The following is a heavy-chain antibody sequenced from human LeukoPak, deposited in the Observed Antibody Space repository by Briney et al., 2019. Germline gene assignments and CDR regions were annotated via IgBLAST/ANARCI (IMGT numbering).Heavy chain of an antibody. CDR1: GFSFTGYY. V-gene: IGHV1-2*02. CDR2: MYFNSGAT. D-gene: IGHD5-12*01. J-gene: IGHJ3*01. CDR3: AREGSSGQDWCAFDV. Sequence: ASVRVSCKASGFSFTGYYVQWLRQAPGQGLEWVGWMYFNSGATRHAPKFQDRVTMTRDTSISTAYMELGSLRADDTAMYFCAREGSSGQDWCAFDVWGQETMVTVSS.